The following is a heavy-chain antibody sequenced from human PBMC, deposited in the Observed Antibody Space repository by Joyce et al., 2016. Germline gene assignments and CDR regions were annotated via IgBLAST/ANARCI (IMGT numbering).Heavy chain of an antibody. CDR1: GGSISIHY. D-gene: IGHD7-27*01. J-gene: IGHJ6*02. V-gene: IGHV4-59*11. Sequence: QVQLQESGPGLVKPSETLSLTCTVSGGSISIHYWSWIRQPPGERLECRGYIYYSGNTNYNPSLKGRVTISVDTSKNQCSLKLRSVSAADTAVYYCARGLGTPYGMDVWGQGTTVTVSS. CDR2: IYYSGNT. CDR3: ARGLGTPYGMDV.